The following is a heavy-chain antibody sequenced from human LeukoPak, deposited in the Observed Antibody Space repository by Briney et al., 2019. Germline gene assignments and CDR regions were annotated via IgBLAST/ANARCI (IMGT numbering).Heavy chain of an antibody. CDR1: GGSISRGDYY. D-gene: IGHD1/OR15-1a*01. J-gene: IGHJ3*02. V-gene: IGHV4-30-4*08. Sequence: PSETLSLTCNVSGGSISRGDYYWSWTRQPPGKVPAWIGYIYYCASTYYNPSLKSRVTISVDTSKNQFSLKLSSVTAADTAVYYCARRTGPWDAFNIWGQGTMVTVSS. CDR2: IYYCAST. CDR3: ARRTGPWDAFNI.